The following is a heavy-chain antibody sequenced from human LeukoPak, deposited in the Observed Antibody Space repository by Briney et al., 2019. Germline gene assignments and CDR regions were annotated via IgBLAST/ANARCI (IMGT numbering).Heavy chain of an antibody. J-gene: IGHJ5*02. CDR2: IDPTDSYT. V-gene: IGHV5-10-1*01. CDR3: GSARAGTQKVHNCLAP. CDR1: GYSFRSYW. D-gene: IGHD1-1*01. Sequence: GESLKIPCKGSGYSFRSYWISWVRQMPGKGLEWMGRIDPTDSYTDYTPSFEGHVTLSVDRSITTAYLQRSSLKASDTALYFCGSARAGTQKVHNCLAPWGQGTLVTVSS.